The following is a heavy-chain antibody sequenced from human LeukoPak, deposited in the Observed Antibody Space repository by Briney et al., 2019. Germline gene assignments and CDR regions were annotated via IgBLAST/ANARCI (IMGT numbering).Heavy chain of an antibody. CDR1: GFTFSTYA. V-gene: IGHV3-64*01. D-gene: IGHD5-12*01. CDR2: ISSNGGTT. CDR3: ARDFVVATTQYYYYYGLDV. Sequence: GGSLRLSCAASGFTFSTYAMHWVRQAPVKGLEYVSAISSNGGTTYYAHSVKGRFTISRDNSKNTLYLQMGSLRAEDMAVYYCARDFVVATTQYYYYYGLDVWGKGTTVTVSS. J-gene: IGHJ6*04.